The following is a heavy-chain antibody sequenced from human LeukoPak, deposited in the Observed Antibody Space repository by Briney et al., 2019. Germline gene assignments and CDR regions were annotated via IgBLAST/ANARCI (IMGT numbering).Heavy chain of an antibody. CDR2: ISYDGSNK. CDR3: AKGSGSYYYYGMDV. D-gene: IGHD1-26*01. J-gene: IGHJ6*02. Sequence: PGRSLRLSCAASGFTFSSYGMHWVRQAPGKGLEWVAVISYDGSNKYYADPVKGRFTISRDNSKNTLYLQMNSLRAEDTAVYYCAKGSGSYYYYGMDVWGQGTTVTVSS. V-gene: IGHV3-30*18. CDR1: GFTFSSYG.